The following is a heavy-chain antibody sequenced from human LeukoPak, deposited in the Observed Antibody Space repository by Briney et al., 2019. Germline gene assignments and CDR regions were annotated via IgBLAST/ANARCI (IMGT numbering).Heavy chain of an antibody. V-gene: IGHV4-59*08. D-gene: IGHD3-3*01. J-gene: IGHJ6*02. CDR1: GGSISSYY. CDR2: IYYSGST. Sequence: SETLSLTCTVSGGSISSYYWSWIRQPPGKGLEWIGYIYYSGSTNYNPSLKSRVTISVDTSKNQFSLKLSSVTAADTAVYYCARTFRSYYDFWSGYTPSATYYYYGMDVWGQGTTVTVSS. CDR3: ARTFRSYYDFWSGYTPSATYYYYGMDV.